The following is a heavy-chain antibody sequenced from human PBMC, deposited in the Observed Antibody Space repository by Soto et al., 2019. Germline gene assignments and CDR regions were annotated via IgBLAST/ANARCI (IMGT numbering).Heavy chain of an antibody. CDR2: IYYSGST. V-gene: IGHV4-59*01. CDR3: ARDYYGSGSYYNQYYGMDV. Sequence: PSETLSLTCTVSGGSISSYYWSWIRQPPGKGLEWIGYIYYSGSTNYNPSLKSRVTISVDTSKNQFSLKLSSVTAADTAVYYCARDYYGSGSYYNQYYGMDVWGQGTTVTVS. J-gene: IGHJ6*02. CDR1: GGSISSYY. D-gene: IGHD3-10*01.